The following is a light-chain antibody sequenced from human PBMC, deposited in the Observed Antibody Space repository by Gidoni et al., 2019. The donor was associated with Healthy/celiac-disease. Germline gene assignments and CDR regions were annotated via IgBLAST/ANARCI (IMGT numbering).Light chain of an antibody. J-gene: IGKJ3*01. CDR1: QSVLYSSNNKNY. V-gene: IGKV4-1*01. CDR3: QQYYSTPLT. Sequence: QSVLYSSNNKNYLAWYQQKPGQPPKLLIYWASTRESGVPDRFSGSGSGTDFTLTISSLQAEDVAVYYCQQYYSTPLTFGPGTKVDIK. CDR2: WAS.